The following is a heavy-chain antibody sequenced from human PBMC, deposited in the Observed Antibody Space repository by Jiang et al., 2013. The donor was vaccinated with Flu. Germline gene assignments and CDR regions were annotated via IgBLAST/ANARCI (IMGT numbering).Heavy chain of an antibody. CDR3: ARYCSSTSCYTRTYGMDV. CDR1: GGSISSYY. CDR2: IYYSGST. Sequence: TLSLTCTVSGGSISSYYWSWIRXPPGKGLEWIGYIYYSGSTNLQPSLKSRVTISVDTSKNQFSLKLSSVTAADMAVYYCARYCSSTSCYTRTYGMDVWGQGTTVTVSS. D-gene: IGHD2-2*02. J-gene: IGHJ6*02. V-gene: IGHV4-59*13.